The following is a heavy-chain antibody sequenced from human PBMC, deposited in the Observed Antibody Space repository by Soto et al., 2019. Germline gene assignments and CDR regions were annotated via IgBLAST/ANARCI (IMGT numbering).Heavy chain of an antibody. J-gene: IGHJ4*02. V-gene: IGHV3-7*01. CDR2: IGQDGSEK. CDR3: ARERAEAPAVDF. Sequence: EVQLVESGGGLVQPGGSLRLSCAASGFTFSRYWMTWVRQAPGKGLEWVANIGQDGSEKYYVDSVKGRFTISRDNAKNSLYLQMISLRAEDTAVYYCARERAEAPAVDFWGQGTLVPVSS. CDR1: GFTFSRYW.